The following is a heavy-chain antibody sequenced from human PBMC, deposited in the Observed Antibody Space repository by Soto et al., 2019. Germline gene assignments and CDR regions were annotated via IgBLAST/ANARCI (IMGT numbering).Heavy chain of an antibody. CDR1: GASISGFY. J-gene: IGHJ5*02. D-gene: IGHD1-1*01. CDR2: FYATGTT. V-gene: IGHV4-4*07. CDR3: VRDRTRTLRDWLDP. Sequence: SETLSLTCTVSGASISGFYWSWIRKSAGKGLEWIGRFYATGTTDYNPSLKSRVMMSVDTSTKQFSLKLRSVTAADTAVYYCVRDRTRTLRDWLDPWGQGISVTGSS.